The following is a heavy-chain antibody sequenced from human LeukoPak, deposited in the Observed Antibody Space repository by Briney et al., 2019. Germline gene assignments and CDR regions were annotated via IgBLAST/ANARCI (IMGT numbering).Heavy chain of an antibody. Sequence: GGSLRLSCAASGFTFSSYAMSWVRQAPGKGLEWVSVIYSGGSTYYADSVKGRFTISRDNSKNTLYLQMNSLRAEDTAVYYCANRRGSGSYYPFDYWGQGTLVTVSS. CDR2: IYSGGST. V-gene: IGHV3-23*03. CDR3: ANRRGSGSYYPFDY. J-gene: IGHJ4*02. CDR1: GFTFSSYA. D-gene: IGHD3-10*01.